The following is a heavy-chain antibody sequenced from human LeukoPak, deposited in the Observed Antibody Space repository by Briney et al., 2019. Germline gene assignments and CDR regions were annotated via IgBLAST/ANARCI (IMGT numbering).Heavy chain of an antibody. V-gene: IGHV3-23*01. CDR1: GFSFNIYV. D-gene: IGHD6-13*01. CDR2: INDNGDNI. CDR3: ARDAEGYASTWYYDY. Sequence: GGSLRLSCAASGFSFNIYVMSWVRQAPGKGLEWVSSINDNGDNINYADSVKGRFSISRDNSRNTLFLQMASLRAEDTAVYYCARDAEGYASTWYYDYWGQGTLVTVSS. J-gene: IGHJ4*02.